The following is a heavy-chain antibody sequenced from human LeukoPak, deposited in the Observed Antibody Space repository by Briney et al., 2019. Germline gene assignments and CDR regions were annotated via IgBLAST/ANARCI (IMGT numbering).Heavy chain of an antibody. CDR1: GGSISSYY. D-gene: IGHD3-22*01. Sequence: PSETLSLTCTVSGGSISSYYWSWIRQPPGKGLEWIGYIYYSGSTNYNPSLKSRVTISVGTSKNQFSLKLSSATAADTAVYYCARTDYDSSGYYDYWGQGTLVTVSS. CDR2: IYYSGST. V-gene: IGHV4-59*01. J-gene: IGHJ4*02. CDR3: ARTDYDSSGYYDY.